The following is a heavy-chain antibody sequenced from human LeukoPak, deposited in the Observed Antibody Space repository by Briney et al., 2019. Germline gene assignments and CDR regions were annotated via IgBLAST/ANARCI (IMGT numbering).Heavy chain of an antibody. CDR3: ARYYDSSGYYYFDY. Sequence: ASVKVSCKASGGTFSSYAISWVRQAPGQGLEWMGGIIPIFGTANYAQKFQGRVTITADKSTSTAYMELSSLRSEDTAVYYCARYYDSSGYYYFDYWGQGTLVTVSS. D-gene: IGHD3-22*01. CDR1: GGTFSSYA. J-gene: IGHJ4*02. CDR2: IIPIFGTA. V-gene: IGHV1-69*06.